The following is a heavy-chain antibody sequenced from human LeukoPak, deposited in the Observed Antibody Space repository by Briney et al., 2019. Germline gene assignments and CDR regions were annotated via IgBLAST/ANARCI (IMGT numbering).Heavy chain of an antibody. CDR1: GGSISSGSYY. Sequence: PSQTLSLTCTVSGGSISSGSYYWSWIRQPAGKGLEWIGRIYTSGSTNYNPSLKSRVTISVDTSKNQFSLNLSSVTAADTAVYYCARPSTYYDFWSGHPKERGYHYMDVWGKGTTVTVSS. D-gene: IGHD3-3*01. CDR3: ARPSTYYDFWSGHPKERGYHYMDV. CDR2: IYTSGST. J-gene: IGHJ6*03. V-gene: IGHV4-61*02.